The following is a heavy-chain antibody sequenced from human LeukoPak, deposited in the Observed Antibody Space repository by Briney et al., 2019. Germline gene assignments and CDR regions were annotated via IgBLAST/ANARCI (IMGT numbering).Heavy chain of an antibody. V-gene: IGHV1-18*01. D-gene: IGHD3-16*02. J-gene: IGHJ3*02. CDR1: GYTLTSYG. Sequence: ASVNVACKASGYTLTSYGISWVRQAPGQGLEWMGWISAYNGNTNYGQKLQGRVTMSTDTSTSTAYTELRSLRSDDTAVYYCARVYSGIMITFGGVIGAFDIWGQGTMVTVSS. CDR3: ARVYSGIMITFGGVIGAFDI. CDR2: ISAYNGNT.